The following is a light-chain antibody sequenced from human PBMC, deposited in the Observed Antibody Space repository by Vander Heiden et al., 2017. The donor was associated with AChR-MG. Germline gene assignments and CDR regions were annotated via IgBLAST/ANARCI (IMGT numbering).Light chain of an antibody. V-gene: IGKV1-5*03. CDR2: KAS. Sequence: DIQMTQSPSTLSASVGDRVTITCRASQSISNWLAWYQQKPGKAPKLLIYKASSLGTGVPSRFSGSGSGTEFTLTISSLQPDDSATYYCQQDNSYPYIFGQGTKLDIK. CDR3: QQDNSYPYI. CDR1: QSISNW. J-gene: IGKJ2*01.